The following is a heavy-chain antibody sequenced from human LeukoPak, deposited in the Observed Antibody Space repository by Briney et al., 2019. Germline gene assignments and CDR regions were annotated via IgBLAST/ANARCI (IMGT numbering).Heavy chain of an antibody. CDR3: AKEEGIQLWLPRWYFDL. D-gene: IGHD5-18*01. V-gene: IGHV3-7*01. CDR2: IKQDGSDK. J-gene: IGHJ2*01. Sequence: PGGPLTLSCAASGFTFSSYWMSWLRQAPGKGLEWVANIKQDGSDKYYVDSVKGRFTIPRDISKNALYVKVNSPSGGDTDLLYFAKEEGIQLWLPRWYFDLWGRGTLVTVCS. CDR1: GFTFSSYW.